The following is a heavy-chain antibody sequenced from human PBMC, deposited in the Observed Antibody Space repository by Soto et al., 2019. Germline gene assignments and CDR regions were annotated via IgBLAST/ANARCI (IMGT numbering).Heavy chain of an antibody. J-gene: IGHJ5*02. CDR3: ARQRAAARNWFDP. CDR1: GDSVTSGNYY. V-gene: IGHV4-61*01. D-gene: IGHD6-13*01. Sequence: SETLSLTCTVSGDSVTSGNYYWSWIRQPPGKGLEWIGYIYYSGNTNYSPSLKSRVTMSLDRSNNQFSLNLSSVTAADTAVYYCARQRAAARNWFDPWGQGTLVTVSS. CDR2: IYYSGNT.